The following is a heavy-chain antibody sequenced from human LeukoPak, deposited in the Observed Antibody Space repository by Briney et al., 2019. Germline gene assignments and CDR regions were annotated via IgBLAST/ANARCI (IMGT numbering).Heavy chain of an antibody. J-gene: IGHJ4*02. D-gene: IGHD6-13*01. CDR3: ARMRVPDSSSWYDYYFDY. CDR2: IHPNSGGT. V-gene: IGHV1-2*02. CDR1: GYSFTAYY. Sequence: ASVKVSCKASGYSFTAYYIHWVRQAPGQGLEWMGWIHPNSGGTNYAQKFQGRVTMTRDTSITTAYMELTRLRSDDAAVYYCARMRVPDSSSWYDYYFDYWGQGALLIVPS.